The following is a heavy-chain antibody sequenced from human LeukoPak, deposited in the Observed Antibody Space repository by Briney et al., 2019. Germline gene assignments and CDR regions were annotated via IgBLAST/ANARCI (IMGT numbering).Heavy chain of an antibody. CDR1: GYTFTSYD. CDR2: MNPISGYT. V-gene: IGHV1-8*01. Sequence: ASVKVSCKASGYTFTSYDINWVRQATGQGLEWMGWMNPISGYTGFAQKFQGRVTMTGNTAISTAYMELSSLRSEDAAVYYCARGNRLYTSSWSALAFDIWGQGTMVTVPS. J-gene: IGHJ3*02. CDR3: ARGNRLYTSSWSALAFDI. D-gene: IGHD6-13*01.